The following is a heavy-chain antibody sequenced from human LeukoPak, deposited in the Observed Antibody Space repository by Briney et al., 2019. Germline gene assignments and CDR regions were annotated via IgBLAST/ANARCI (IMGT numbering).Heavy chain of an antibody. D-gene: IGHD2-2*02. J-gene: IGHJ4*02. Sequence: PSQTLSLTCAVSGGSISSGGYSWSWIRQPPGKGLEWIGYIYHSGSTYYNPSLKSRVTISVDRSKNQFSLKLSSVTAADTAVYYCARGLVYCSSTSCYTSFSRPGKIDYWGQGTLVTVSS. V-gene: IGHV4-30-2*01. CDR1: GGSISSGGYS. CDR3: ARGLVYCSSTSCYTSFSRPGKIDY. CDR2: IYHSGST.